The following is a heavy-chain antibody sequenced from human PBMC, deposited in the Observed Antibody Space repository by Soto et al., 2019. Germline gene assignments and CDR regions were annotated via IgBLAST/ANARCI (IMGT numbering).Heavy chain of an antibody. CDR3: AKLGSLGHPYYYGMDV. D-gene: IGHD3-16*01. CDR1: GFTFSSHW. J-gene: IGHJ6*02. Sequence: PGGSLRLSCAASGFTFSSHWMHWVRQAPGKGLVWVSRINTDGSTTNYADYVKGRFTVSRDNAKTSLYLQMNSLRAEDTAVYYCAKLGSLGHPYYYGMDVWGPGTTVTVSS. CDR2: INTDGSTT. V-gene: IGHV3-74*01.